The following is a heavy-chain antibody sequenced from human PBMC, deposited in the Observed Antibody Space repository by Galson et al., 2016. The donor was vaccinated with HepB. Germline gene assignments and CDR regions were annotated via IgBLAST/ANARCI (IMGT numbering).Heavy chain of an antibody. CDR3: ARQGLTTMIAVIITPGEFDI. CDR2: IYYNGNT. V-gene: IGHV4-39*01. CDR1: GASISSNDYY. J-gene: IGHJ3*02. Sequence: ETLSLTCTVSGASISSNDYYWGWIRQPPGKGLEWIGNIYYNGNTYYNPSLKSRVTISVDTSKNDFSLRLSSVTAADTAVYYCARQGLTTMIAVIITPGEFDIWGQGTMVTVSS. D-gene: IGHD3-22*01.